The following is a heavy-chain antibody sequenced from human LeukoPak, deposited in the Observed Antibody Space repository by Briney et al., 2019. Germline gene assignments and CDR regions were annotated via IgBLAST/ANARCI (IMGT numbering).Heavy chain of an antibody. CDR2: IYYSGST. J-gene: IGHJ6*02. CDR1: GGSISSYY. Sequence: SETLSLTCTVSGGSISSYYWSWIRQPPGKGLEWIGYIYYSGSTNYNPSLKSRVIISVDTSKNQFSLKLSSVTAADTAVYYCAGVGIAARYYYGMDVWGQGTTVTVSS. V-gene: IGHV4-59*01. CDR3: AGVGIAARYYYGMDV. D-gene: IGHD6-6*01.